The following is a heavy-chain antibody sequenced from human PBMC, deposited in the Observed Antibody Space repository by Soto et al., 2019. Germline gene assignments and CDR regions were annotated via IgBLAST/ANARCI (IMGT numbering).Heavy chain of an antibody. CDR3: VRTSLVVAAATREDY. V-gene: IGHV3-74*01. CDR2: INSDGSST. CDR1: GFTFSSYW. Sequence: EVQLVESGGGLVQPGESLRLSCAASGFTFSSYWMHWVRQAPGKGRVWVSRINSDGSSTSYAGSVKGRFTISRDNAKNTLDLQMNSLRAEDTAVYYCVRTSLVVAAATREDYWGQRTLVTVSS. D-gene: IGHD2-15*01. J-gene: IGHJ4*02.